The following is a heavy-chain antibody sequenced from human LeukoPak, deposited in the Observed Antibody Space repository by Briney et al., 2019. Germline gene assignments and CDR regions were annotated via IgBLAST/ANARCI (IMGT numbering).Heavy chain of an antibody. Sequence: GGSLRLPCSASGFTFSSYTMHWVRQAPGKGLEYVSAISSNGGSTYYADSVKGRFTISRDNSKNTLYLQMSSLRAEDTAVYYCVKADYYDTSNYYYRYFQYWGQGTLVTVSS. CDR3: VKADYYDTSNYYYRYFQY. V-gene: IGHV3-64D*09. J-gene: IGHJ1*01. D-gene: IGHD3-22*01. CDR2: ISSNGGST. CDR1: GFTFSSYT.